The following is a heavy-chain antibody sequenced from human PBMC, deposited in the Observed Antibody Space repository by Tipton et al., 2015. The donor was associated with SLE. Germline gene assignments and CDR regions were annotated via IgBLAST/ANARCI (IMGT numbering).Heavy chain of an antibody. V-gene: IGHV3-23*01. CDR3: AKDEVGATSFDY. CDR2: ISGSGGST. J-gene: IGHJ4*02. Sequence: GSLRLSCAASGFTFSSHAMSWVRQAPGKGLEWVSAISGSGGSTYYADSVKGRFTISRDNSKNTLYLQMNSLRAEDAAVYYCAKDEVGATSFDYWGQGTLVTVSS. CDR1: GFTFSSHA. D-gene: IGHD1-26*01.